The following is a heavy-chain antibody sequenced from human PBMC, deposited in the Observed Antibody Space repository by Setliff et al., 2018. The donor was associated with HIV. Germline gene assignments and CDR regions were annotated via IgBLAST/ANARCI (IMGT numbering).Heavy chain of an antibody. V-gene: IGHV1-18*04. CDR2: ISGYNSDT. CDR3: AREVVPTYEYHTFDS. J-gene: IGHJ4*02. CDR1: GYTFTNYG. Sequence: ASVKVSCKASGYTFTNYGISWLRQAPGQGLEWMGWISGYNSDTKYAEKVQGRVTMTTDTSTGTAYMELRSLRSDDTAVYYCAREVVPTYEYHTFDSWGQGSLVTVSS. D-gene: IGHD3-16*01.